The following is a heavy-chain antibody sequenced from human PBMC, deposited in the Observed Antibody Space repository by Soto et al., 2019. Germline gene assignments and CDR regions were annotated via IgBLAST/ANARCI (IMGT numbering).Heavy chain of an antibody. D-gene: IGHD3-3*01. V-gene: IGHV3-23*01. CDR3: AKLSGYYDFWSGYYSFDY. Sequence: EVQLLESGGGLVQPGGSLRLSCAASGFTFSSYAMSWVRQAPGKGVEWVSAISGSGGSTYYADSVKGRFTISRDNSKNTLYLQMNSLRAEDTAVYYCAKLSGYYDFWSGYYSFDYWGQGTLVTVSS. CDR2: ISGSGGST. J-gene: IGHJ4*02. CDR1: GFTFSSYA.